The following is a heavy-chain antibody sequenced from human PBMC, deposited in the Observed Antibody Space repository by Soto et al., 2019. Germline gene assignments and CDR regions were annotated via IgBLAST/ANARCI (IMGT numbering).Heavy chain of an antibody. Sequence: KVSCKASGGTFSTYTMSWVRQAPGQGLEWMGGIIPMFGTTTYAENFQGRVTITADESTSTAYMELTSLRSEDTAVYYCTRDLYYFDSSAYYGHNWFDPWGQGTRVTLL. CDR1: GGTFSTYT. D-gene: IGHD3-22*01. CDR3: TRDLYYFDSSAYYGHNWFDP. V-gene: IGHV1-69*01. J-gene: IGHJ5*02. CDR2: IIPMFGTT.